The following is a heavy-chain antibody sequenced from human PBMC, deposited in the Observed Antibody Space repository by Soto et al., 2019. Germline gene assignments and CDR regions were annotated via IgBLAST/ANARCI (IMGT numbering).Heavy chain of an antibody. CDR1: GFTFSSYG. CDR3: ARDRRIQLWPLNPIYYYYGMDV. D-gene: IGHD5-18*01. Sequence: GGSLRLSCAASGFTFSSYGMHWVRQAPGKGLEWVAVIWYDGSNKYYADSVKGRFTISRDNSKNTLYLQMNSLGAEDTAVYYCARDRRIQLWPLNPIYYYYGMDVWGQGTTVTVSS. V-gene: IGHV3-33*01. CDR2: IWYDGSNK. J-gene: IGHJ6*02.